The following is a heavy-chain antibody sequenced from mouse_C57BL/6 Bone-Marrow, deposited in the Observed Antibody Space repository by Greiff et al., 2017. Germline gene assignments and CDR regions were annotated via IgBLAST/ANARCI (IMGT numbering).Heavy chain of an antibody. V-gene: IGHV1-74*01. Sequence: QVQLQQPGAELVKPGASVKVSCKASGYTFTSYWMHWVKQRPGQGLEWIGRIHPSDSDTNYNPKFKGKATLTVDKSSSTAYMQLSSVTSEDSAVDYCALYDYNGAWFAYWGQGTLVTVSA. J-gene: IGHJ3*01. CDR2: IHPSDSDT. D-gene: IGHD2-4*01. CDR1: GYTFTSYW. CDR3: ALYDYNGAWFAY.